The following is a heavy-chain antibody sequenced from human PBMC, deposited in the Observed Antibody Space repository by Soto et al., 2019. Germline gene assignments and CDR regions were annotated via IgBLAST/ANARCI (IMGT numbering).Heavy chain of an antibody. D-gene: IGHD3-16*01. V-gene: IGHV3-53*01. CDR2: IWTSGST. CDR1: GFTFSSNA. J-gene: IGHJ3*01. Sequence: EVPLVESGGGLIQPGGSLRLSCEASGFTFSSNAMNWVRQAPGKGLEWVSLIWTSGSTAYADSVKGRFTISRDNSKSALYLHVSSLRAEDTAVYYCATRPLLRGAPWGQGTMVTVSS. CDR3: ATRPLLRGAP.